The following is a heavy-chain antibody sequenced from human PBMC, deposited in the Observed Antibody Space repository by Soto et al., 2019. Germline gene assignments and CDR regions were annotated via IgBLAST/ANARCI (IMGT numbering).Heavy chain of an antibody. D-gene: IGHD3-3*01. Sequence: PGGSLRLSCVASGFYLSDYAVNWVRQAPGKGLEWVSFISSDSRTIYYADSVEGRFTVSRDNARNSVSLQMDSLRDEDAAVYYCARIKLVEWFFINVDVYDMDVWGQGTPVTVSS. CDR1: GFYLSDYA. CDR3: ARIKLVEWFFINVDVYDMDV. V-gene: IGHV3-48*02. CDR2: ISSDSRTI. J-gene: IGHJ6*02.